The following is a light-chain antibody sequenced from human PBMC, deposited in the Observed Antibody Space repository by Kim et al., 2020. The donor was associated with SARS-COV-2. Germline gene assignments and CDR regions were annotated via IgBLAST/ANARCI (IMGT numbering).Light chain of an antibody. J-gene: IGLJ1*01. CDR1: SSNIGSNY. CDR3: APWDDSLSGYV. Sequence: GQSVTISCSGSSSNIGSNYVYWYQQLPGTAPKLLIYRNNQRPSGVPDRFSGSKSGTSASLAISGLRSEDEANYYCAPWDDSLSGYVFGTGTKVTVL. CDR2: RNN. V-gene: IGLV1-47*01.